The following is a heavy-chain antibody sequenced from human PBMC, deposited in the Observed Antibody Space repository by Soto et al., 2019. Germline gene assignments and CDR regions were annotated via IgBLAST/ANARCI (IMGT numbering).Heavy chain of an antibody. J-gene: IGHJ6*03. Sequence: VQLVQYGAEVKKPGSSVKVSCKASGGTFSSYTISWVRQAPGQGLEWMGRIIPILGIANYAQKFQGRVTITANKSTSTAYMELSIMSSEDTAVYYCERDPGRVTMVYYYYYMDVWGKGTTVTVAS. CDR3: ERDPGRVTMVYYYYYMDV. CDR1: GGTFSSYT. CDR2: IIPILGIA. V-gene: IGHV1-69*08. D-gene: IGHD3-10*01.